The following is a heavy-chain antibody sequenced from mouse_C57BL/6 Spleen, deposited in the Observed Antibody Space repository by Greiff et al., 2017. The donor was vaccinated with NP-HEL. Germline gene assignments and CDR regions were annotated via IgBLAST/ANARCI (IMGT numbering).Heavy chain of an antibody. V-gene: IGHV1-76*01. CDR3: ARSGDVGFAD. J-gene: IGHJ3*01. D-gene: IGHD2-13*01. Sequence: VQLQQSGAELVRPGASVKLSCKASGYTFTDYYINWVKQRPGQGLEWIARIYPGSGNTYYNEKFKGKATLTAEKSSSTAYMQLSSLTSEDSAVYVCARSGDVGFADWGQGTLVTVSA. CDR2: IYPGSGNT. CDR1: GYTFTDYY.